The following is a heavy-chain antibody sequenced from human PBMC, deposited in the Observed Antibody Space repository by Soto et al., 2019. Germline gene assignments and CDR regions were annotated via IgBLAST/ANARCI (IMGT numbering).Heavy chain of an antibody. CDR2: INAGNGNT. CDR1: GYTFTSYA. D-gene: IGHD2-8*01. V-gene: IGHV1-3*01. CDR3: ARDLEGGYCTNGVCREFDY. J-gene: IGHJ4*02. Sequence: ASVKVSCKASGYTFTSYAMHWVRQAPGQRLEWMGWINAGNGNTKYSQKFQGRVTITRDTSASTAYMELSSLRSEDTAVYYCARDLEGGYCTNGVCREFDYWGQGTLVTVSS.